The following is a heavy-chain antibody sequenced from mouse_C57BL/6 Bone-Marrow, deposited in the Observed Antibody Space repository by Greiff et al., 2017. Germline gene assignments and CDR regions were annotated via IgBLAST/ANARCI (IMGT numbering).Heavy chain of an antibody. J-gene: IGHJ2*01. CDR3: ARQGGYYVYFDY. V-gene: IGHV3-6*01. Sequence: EVQLKESGPGLVKPSQSLSLTCSVTGYSITSGYYWNWIRQFPGNKLEWMGYISYDGSNNYNPSLKNRISITRDTSKNQFFLKLNSVTTEDTATYYCARQGGYYVYFDYWGQGTTLTVSS. CDR1: GYSITSGYY. CDR2: ISYDGSN. D-gene: IGHD2-3*01.